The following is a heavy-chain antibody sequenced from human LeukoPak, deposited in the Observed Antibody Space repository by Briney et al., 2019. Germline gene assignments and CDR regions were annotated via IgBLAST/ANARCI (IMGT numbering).Heavy chain of an antibody. CDR3: ARPRSGWYFDL. D-gene: IGHD3-10*01. J-gene: IGHJ2*01. CDR1: GGSISSSSYY. Sequence: SETLSLTCTVSGGSISSSSYYWGWIRQPPGKGLEWIGSIYYSGSTYYNPSLKSRVTISVDTSKNQFSLKLSSVTAADTAVYYCARPRSGWYFDLWGRGTLVTVSS. V-gene: IGHV4-39*01. CDR2: IYYSGST.